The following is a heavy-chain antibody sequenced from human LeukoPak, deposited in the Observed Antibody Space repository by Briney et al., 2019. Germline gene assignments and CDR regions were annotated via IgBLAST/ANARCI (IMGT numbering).Heavy chain of an antibody. CDR3: AGWIQLWSPGFDAFDI. V-gene: IGHV4-30-4*01. CDR1: GGSISSGDYY. Sequence: SQTLSLTCTVSGGSISSGDYYWSWIRQPPGKGLEWIGYIYYSGSTYYNPSLKSRVTISVDTPKNQFSLKLSSVTAADTAVYYCAGWIQLWSPGFDAFDIWGQGTMVTVSS. J-gene: IGHJ3*02. D-gene: IGHD5-18*01. CDR2: IYYSGST.